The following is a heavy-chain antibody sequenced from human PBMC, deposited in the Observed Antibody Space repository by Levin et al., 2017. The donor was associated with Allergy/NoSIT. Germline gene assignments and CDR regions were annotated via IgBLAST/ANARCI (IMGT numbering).Heavy chain of an antibody. D-gene: IGHD2-15*01. J-gene: IGHJ4*02. Sequence: GGSLRLSCAASGFTFSSYAIHWVRQAPGKGLEWVAVISYDGGNEYYADSVKGRFTISRDNSKNTLYLQMNSLRAEDTAVYYCAVLAATYYFDSWGQGTLVTVSS. CDR3: AVLAATYYFDS. CDR1: GFTFSSYA. V-gene: IGHV3-30-3*01. CDR2: ISYDGGNE.